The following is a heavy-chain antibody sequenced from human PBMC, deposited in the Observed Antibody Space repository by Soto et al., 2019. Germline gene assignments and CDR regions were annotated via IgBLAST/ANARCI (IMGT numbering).Heavy chain of an antibody. CDR1: GGSINSYY. CDR2: ISSGGSA. CDR3: ASDAYSNWFDF. D-gene: IGHD2-15*01. V-gene: IGHV4-4*07. J-gene: IGHJ5*01. Sequence: EDLSLTCNVSGGSINSYYWSWIRQPAGKGLEWIGRISSGGSAIYNPSLKSRLSMSVDTSKNQFPLRLTSVTAADTAVYSCASDAYSNWFDFWGQGTLVTVSS.